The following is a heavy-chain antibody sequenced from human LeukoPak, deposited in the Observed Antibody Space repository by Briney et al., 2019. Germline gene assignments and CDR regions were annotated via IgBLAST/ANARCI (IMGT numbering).Heavy chain of an antibody. J-gene: IGHJ4*02. D-gene: IGHD3-10*01. CDR3: ARGGSGSYYGVYFDY. V-gene: IGHV3-48*02. CDR1: GFSFSTHS. Sequence: GGSLRLSCTASGFSFSTHSMNWVRQAPGKRLEWVSYISSSSSTIYYADSVKGRFTISRDNAKNSLYLQMNSLRDEDTAVYYCARGGSGSYYGVYFDYWGQGTLVTVSS. CDR2: ISSSSSTI.